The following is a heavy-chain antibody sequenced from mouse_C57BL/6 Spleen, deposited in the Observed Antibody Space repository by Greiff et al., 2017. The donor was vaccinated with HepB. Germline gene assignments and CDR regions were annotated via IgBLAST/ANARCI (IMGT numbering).Heavy chain of an antibody. D-gene: IGHD2-4*01. V-gene: IGHV5-4*03. CDR2: ISDGGSYT. CDR1: GFTFSSYA. J-gene: IGHJ2*01. Sequence: EVKLVESGGGLVKPGGSLKLSCAASGFTFSSYAMSWVRQTPEKRLEWVATISDGGSYTYYPDNVKGRFTISRDNAKNNLYLQMSHLKSEDTAMYYCARGGGLRRGYYFDYWGQGTTLTVSS. CDR3: ARGGGLRRGYYFDY.